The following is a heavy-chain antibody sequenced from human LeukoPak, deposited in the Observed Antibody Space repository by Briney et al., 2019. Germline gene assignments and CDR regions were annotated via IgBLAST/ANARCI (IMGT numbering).Heavy chain of an antibody. CDR1: GGSISSGGNY. CDR2: IYYSGKT. V-gene: IGHV4-31*03. CDR3: AREKTAYYYDSSGYSEGAFDI. D-gene: IGHD3-22*01. Sequence: SGTLSLTCTVSGGSISSGGNYWGWIRPHPGQGLEWIGYIYYSGKTQHNPSLKSRITISIDTSKSQFSLKLSSVTAADTAVYYCAREKTAYYYDSSGYSEGAFDIWGQGTMVTVSS. J-gene: IGHJ3*02.